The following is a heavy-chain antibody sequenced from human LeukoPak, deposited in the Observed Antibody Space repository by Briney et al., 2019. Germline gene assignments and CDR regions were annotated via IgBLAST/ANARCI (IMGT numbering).Heavy chain of an antibody. CDR1: GGSFSGYY. V-gene: IGHV4-34*01. CDR3: ASNKRWLPAER. J-gene: IGHJ4*02. Sequence: KPSETLSLTCAVYGGSFSGYYWSWIRQPPGKGLEWIGEINHSGSTNYNPSLKSRVTISVDTSKNQFSLKLSSVTAADTAVYYYASNKRWLPAERWGQGTLVTVSS. D-gene: IGHD5-24*01. CDR2: INHSGST.